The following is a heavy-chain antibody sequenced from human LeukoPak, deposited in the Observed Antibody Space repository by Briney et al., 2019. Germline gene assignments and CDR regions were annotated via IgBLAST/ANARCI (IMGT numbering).Heavy chain of an antibody. CDR1: GFTFSSYA. J-gene: IGHJ6*02. V-gene: IGHV3-30-3*01. Sequence: GRSLRLSCAASGFTFSSYAMHWVRQAPGKGLEWVAVISYDGSNKYYADSVKGRFTISRDNSKNTLYLQMNSLRAEDTAVYYCARGTGGMDVWGQGTTVTVSS. D-gene: IGHD1-26*01. CDR3: ARGTGGMDV. CDR2: ISYDGSNK.